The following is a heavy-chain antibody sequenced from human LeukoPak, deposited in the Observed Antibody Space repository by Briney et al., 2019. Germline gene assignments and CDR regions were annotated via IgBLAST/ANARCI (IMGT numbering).Heavy chain of an antibody. D-gene: IGHD5-24*01. CDR3: AREIDGYNSNWFDP. Sequence: SETLSLTCTVSGGSISSYYWSWIRQLPGKGLEWIGYISYSGSTNHNPSLKSRVTISVDTSKNQFSLNLNSVTAADTAVYYCAREIDGYNSNWFDPWGQGTLVTVSS. CDR1: GGSISSYY. V-gene: IGHV4-59*01. J-gene: IGHJ5*02. CDR2: ISYSGST.